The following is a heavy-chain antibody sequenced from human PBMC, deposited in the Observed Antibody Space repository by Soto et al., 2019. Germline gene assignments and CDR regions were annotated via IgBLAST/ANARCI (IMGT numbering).Heavy chain of an antibody. V-gene: IGHV3-23*01. CDR1: GFTFSSYA. Sequence: EVQLLESGGGLVQPGGSLRLSCAASGFTFSSYAMSWVRQAPGKGLEWVSAISGSGGSTYYADSVKGRFNISRDNSKNTLYLQMNSMRAEDTAVYYCAKAVGVVITNYFDYWGQGTLVTVSS. CDR2: ISGSGGST. J-gene: IGHJ4*02. CDR3: AKAVGVVITNYFDY. D-gene: IGHD3-3*01.